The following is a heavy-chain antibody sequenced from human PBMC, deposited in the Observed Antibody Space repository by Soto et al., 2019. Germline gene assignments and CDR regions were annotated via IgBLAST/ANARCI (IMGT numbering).Heavy chain of an antibody. V-gene: IGHV3-11*06. Sequence: PGGSLRLSCAASGFTFSDYYMSWIRQAPGKGLEWVSYISSSATYTNYVDSVKGRFTISRDNAKKSLYLQMNSLRAEDTAVYYCARDLTYCNSGVCSDYSHYCMDVWREGTTVTVCS. D-gene: IGHD2-8*01. CDR2: ISSSATYT. CDR3: ARDLTYCNSGVCSDYSHYCMDV. CDR1: GFTFSDYY. J-gene: IGHJ6*01.